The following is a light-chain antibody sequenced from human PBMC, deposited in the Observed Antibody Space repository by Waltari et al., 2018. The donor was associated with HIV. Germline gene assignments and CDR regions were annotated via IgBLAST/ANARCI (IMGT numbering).Light chain of an antibody. V-gene: IGLV1-44*01. J-gene: IGLJ2*01. CDR2: SNN. Sequence: QSVLTQPPSASGTPGQRVTIPCSVSSSNLARNHVKWYQQLPGTAPKLLIYSNNQRPSGVPDRFSGSKSGTSASLAISGLQSEDEADYYCAAWDDSLNGPVFGGGTKLTVL. CDR3: AAWDDSLNGPV. CDR1: SSNLARNH.